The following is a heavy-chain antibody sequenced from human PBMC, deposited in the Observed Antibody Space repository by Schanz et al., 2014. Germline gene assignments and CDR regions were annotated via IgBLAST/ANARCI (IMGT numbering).Heavy chain of an antibody. CDR2: ITRQGTT. CDR3: AKDHPSSGWPAFDV. J-gene: IGHJ4*02. CDR1: GFTFSNHA. V-gene: IGHV3-23*04. D-gene: IGHD6-19*01. Sequence: DVQLVDSGGGLVQPGGSLRLSCAASGFTFSNHALSWVRQAPGKGLEWVSGITRQGTTYYADFVKGRFSISRDLSSNTLYLQMNSLRADDSAIYYCAKDHPSSGWPAFDVWGQGTQVTVSS.